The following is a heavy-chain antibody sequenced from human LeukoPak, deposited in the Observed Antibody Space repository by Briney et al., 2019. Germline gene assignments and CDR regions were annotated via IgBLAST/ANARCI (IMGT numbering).Heavy chain of an antibody. D-gene: IGHD2-15*01. J-gene: IGHJ4*02. CDR3: ARGIRGIWGYYFDQ. V-gene: IGHV3-30*02. CDR2: IRYDGSNK. CDR1: GFTFSSYG. Sequence: GGSLRLSCGASGFTFSSYGMHWVRQAPGKGLEWVAFIRYDGSNKYYADSVKGRFTISRDNSKNTLYLQMNSLRAEDTAVYYCARGIRGIWGYYFDQWGQGTLVTVSS.